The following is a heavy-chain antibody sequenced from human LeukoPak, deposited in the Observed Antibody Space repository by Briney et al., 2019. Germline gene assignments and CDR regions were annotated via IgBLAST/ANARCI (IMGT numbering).Heavy chain of an antibody. J-gene: IGHJ3*02. V-gene: IGHV3-48*01. CDR2: IWDSGTPI. Sequence: GGSLRLSCAAPGLTFSSYSMTLVRQAPGMGLEWVSYIWDSGTPIYHADSVKGRFTTSRDNAKNLLYLQMNSLRAEDTAVYYCARDSWLDIWGQGTMVTVSS. CDR1: GLTFSSYS. D-gene: IGHD3-9*01. CDR3: ARDSWLDI.